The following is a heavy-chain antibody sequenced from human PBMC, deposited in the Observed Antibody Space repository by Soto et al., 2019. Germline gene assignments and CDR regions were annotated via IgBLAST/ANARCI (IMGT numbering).Heavy chain of an antibody. D-gene: IGHD3-22*01. V-gene: IGHV1-18*01. CDR1: GYTFTSYG. CDR3: ARGYYDSSGYDASDYYYGMDF. Sequence: QVQLVQSGAEVKKPGASVKVSCKASGYTFTSYGISWVRQAPGQGLEWMGWISAYNGNTNYAQKLQGRVTMTTDTSTSTAYMELRSLRSDDTALYYCARGYYDSSGYDASDYYYGMDFWGQGTTVTVSS. CDR2: ISAYNGNT. J-gene: IGHJ6*02.